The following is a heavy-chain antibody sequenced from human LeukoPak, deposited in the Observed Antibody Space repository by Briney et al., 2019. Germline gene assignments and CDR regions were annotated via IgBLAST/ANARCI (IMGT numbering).Heavy chain of an antibody. J-gene: IGHJ4*02. Sequence: GGSLRLSCAASGFTFSSYAMSWVRQAPGKGLEGVSAISGSGGSTYYADSVKGRFTISRDNSKNTLYLQMNSLRAEDTAVYYCAKRSGYSYGPDDYWGQGTLVTVSS. CDR3: AKRSGYSYGPDDY. CDR2: ISGSGGST. D-gene: IGHD5-18*01. CDR1: GFTFSSYA. V-gene: IGHV3-23*01.